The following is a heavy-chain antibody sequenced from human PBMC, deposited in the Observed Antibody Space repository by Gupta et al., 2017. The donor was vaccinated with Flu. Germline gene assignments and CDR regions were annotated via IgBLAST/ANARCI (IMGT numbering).Heavy chain of an antibody. Sequence: EVQLVESGGGLVQPGGSLRLSCAASGFTFSSYWMHWVRQAPGKGLVWVSRIKSDESSASYADSVKGRFTISRDNATNTLYLQMNSLRAEDTAVYYCARDGAGDCSGGSCYSWFDPWGQGTLVTVSS. J-gene: IGHJ5*02. CDR3: ARDGAGDCSGGSCYSWFDP. CDR2: IKSDESSA. D-gene: IGHD2-15*01. CDR1: GFTFSSYW. V-gene: IGHV3-74*01.